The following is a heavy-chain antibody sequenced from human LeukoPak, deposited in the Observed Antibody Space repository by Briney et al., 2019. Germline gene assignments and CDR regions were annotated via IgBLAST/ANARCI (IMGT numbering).Heavy chain of an antibody. CDR2: ISDSCGST. V-gene: IGHV3-64D*09. CDR3: VRGYSFGPYGMDV. J-gene: IGHJ6*02. CDR1: GFPFSSYA. D-gene: IGHD2-15*01. Sequence: PVRSLRLSCSASGFPFSSYAMHWVRQAPGKGLEYVSAISDSCGSTNYADSVKGRFTISRDNSKNTLYLQMSSLRAEDTAVYFCVRGYSFGPYGMDVWGQGTTVTVSS.